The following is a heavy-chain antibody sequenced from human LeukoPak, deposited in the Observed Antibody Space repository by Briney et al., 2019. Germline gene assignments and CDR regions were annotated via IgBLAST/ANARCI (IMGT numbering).Heavy chain of an antibody. CDR3: ASSDGLPPRSDSSYDVFDY. J-gene: IGHJ4*02. D-gene: IGHD5-12*01. Sequence: SGTLSLTCAVSGGSIISGNWRRWVRQPPGRGLEWIGEIYHSGRTNYNPSLKSRVTMSLDKSKNQFSLNLNSVTAADTALYYCASSDGLPPRSDSSYDVFDYWGQGTLVTVSS. V-gene: IGHV4-4*02. CDR2: IYHSGRT. CDR1: GGSIISGNW.